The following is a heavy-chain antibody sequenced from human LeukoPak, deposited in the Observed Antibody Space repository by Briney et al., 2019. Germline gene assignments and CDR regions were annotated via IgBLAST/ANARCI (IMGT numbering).Heavy chain of an antibody. Sequence: PSETLSLTCAVYGGSFSGYYWTWIRQPPGKGLEWIGEINHSGSTNYNPSLKSRVTISIDTSKSQFSLKLSSVTAADTAVYYCARATGGSYYEFDYWGQGTLVTVSS. J-gene: IGHJ4*02. D-gene: IGHD1-26*01. V-gene: IGHV4-34*01. CDR1: GGSFSGYY. CDR3: ARATGGSYYEFDY. CDR2: INHSGST.